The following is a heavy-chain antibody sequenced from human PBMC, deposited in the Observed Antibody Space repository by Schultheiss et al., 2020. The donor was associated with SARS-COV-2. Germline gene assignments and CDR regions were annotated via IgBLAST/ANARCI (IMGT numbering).Heavy chain of an antibody. CDR1: GFTFSSYA. J-gene: IGHJ4*02. V-gene: IGHV3-30*04. CDR2: ISYDGSNK. Sequence: GGSLRLSRAASGFTFSSYAMHWVRQAPGKGLEWVAVISYDGSNKYYADSVKGRFTISRDNSKNTLYLQMNSLKTEDTAVYYCTTEHPRYYFDYWGQGTLVTVSS. CDR3: TTEHPRYYFDY.